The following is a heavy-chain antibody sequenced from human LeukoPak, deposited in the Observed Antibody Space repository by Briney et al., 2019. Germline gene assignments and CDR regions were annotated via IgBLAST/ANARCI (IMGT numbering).Heavy chain of an antibody. CDR2: ISGSGSTT. Sequence: PGGSLRLSCAASGFTFSSYAMTWVRQAPGKGLEWVSGISGSGSTTYYADSVKGRFTLSRDNSKNTLYLQMNSLRAEDTAVYYCAKEDTLWFGELSRDYWGQGTLVTVSS. CDR1: GFTFSSYA. D-gene: IGHD3-10*01. V-gene: IGHV3-23*01. CDR3: AKEDTLWFGELSRDY. J-gene: IGHJ4*02.